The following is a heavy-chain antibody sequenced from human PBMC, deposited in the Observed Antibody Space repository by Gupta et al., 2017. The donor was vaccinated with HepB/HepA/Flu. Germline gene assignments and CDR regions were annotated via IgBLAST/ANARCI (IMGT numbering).Heavy chain of an antibody. Sequence: QVQLQQWGAGLLKPSETLSLTCAVYVGSFSGYYWSWIRPPPRKGLEGSGEINNSGRTNYNPSLKSRVTISVDTSKNQFSLKLSSVTAADTAVYYCARGRYSSSPRTYYYMDVWGKGTTVTVYS. CDR2: INNSGRT. CDR3: ARGRYSSSPRTYYYMDV. D-gene: IGHD6-6*01. V-gene: IGHV4-34*01. J-gene: IGHJ6*03. CDR1: VGSFSGYY.